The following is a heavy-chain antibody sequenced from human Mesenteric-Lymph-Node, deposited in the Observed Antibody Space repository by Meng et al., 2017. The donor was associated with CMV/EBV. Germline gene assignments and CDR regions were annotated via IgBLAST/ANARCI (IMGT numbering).Heavy chain of an antibody. Sequence: GESLKISCAASGFTFSSYSMNWVRQAPGKGLEWVSSISSSSSYIYYADSVKGRFTISRDNAKNSLYLQMNGLRAEDTAVYYCARERGYCSGGSCYGGYAFDIWGQGTMVTVSS. J-gene: IGHJ3*02. CDR2: ISSSSSYI. CDR1: GFTFSSYS. V-gene: IGHV3-21*01. CDR3: ARERGYCSGGSCYGGYAFDI. D-gene: IGHD2-15*01.